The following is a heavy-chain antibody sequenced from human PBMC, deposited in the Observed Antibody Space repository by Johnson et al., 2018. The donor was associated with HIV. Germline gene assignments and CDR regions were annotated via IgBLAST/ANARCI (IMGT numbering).Heavy chain of an antibody. V-gene: IGHV3-30*14. Sequence: QVQLVESGGGVVQPGRSVRLSCAASGFTFNNYAMHWVRQSPGKGLEWVAVISYDGSYEYYADTVKGRFNISRDNFKNTLYLQMNSLRAEDTSVYYCARDRTPNLAAFYIWGQGTMVTVSS. CDR1: GFTFNNYA. D-gene: IGHD1-1*01. CDR2: ISYDGSYE. J-gene: IGHJ3*02. CDR3: ARDRTPNLAAFYI.